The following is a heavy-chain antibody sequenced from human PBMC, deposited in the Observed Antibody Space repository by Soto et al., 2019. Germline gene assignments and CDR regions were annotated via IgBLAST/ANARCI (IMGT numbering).Heavy chain of an antibody. CDR3: ARGWGGAAILGAFDI. D-gene: IGHD3-3*02. CDR1: GFTFSSYA. Sequence: PGGSLRLSCAASGFTFSSYAMHWVRQAPGKGLEWVAVISYDGSNKYYADSVKGRFTISRDNSKNTLYLQMDSLRAEDTAVYYCARGWGGAAILGAFDIWGQGTMVTVSS. J-gene: IGHJ3*02. V-gene: IGHV3-30-3*01. CDR2: ISYDGSNK.